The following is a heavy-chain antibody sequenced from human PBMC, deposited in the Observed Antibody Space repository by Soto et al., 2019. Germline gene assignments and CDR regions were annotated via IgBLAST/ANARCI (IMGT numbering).Heavy chain of an antibody. CDR2: INPSGGRT. CDR1: GYTFTSYY. CDR3: SRGYAPSDQVGNLPGAF. Sequence: QVQLVQSGAEVMQPGASVKVSCKASGYTFTSYYIQWVRQAPGQGLEWMGIINPSGGRTNYAQKFQERFTMTRDTSTSTAYMKLSSLRSKDTAIDYCSRGYAPSDQVGNLPGAFWGQGTLVTVSS. D-gene: IGHD1-26*01. V-gene: IGHV1-46*03. J-gene: IGHJ4*02.